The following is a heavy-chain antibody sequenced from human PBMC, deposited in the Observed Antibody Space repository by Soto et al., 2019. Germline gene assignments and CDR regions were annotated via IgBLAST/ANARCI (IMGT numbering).Heavy chain of an antibody. D-gene: IGHD3-3*01. Sequence: GASVKVSCKASGYTFTGYYMHWVRQAPGQGLEWMGWINPNSGGTNYAQKFQGWVTMTRDASISTAYMELSSLRSDDTAVYYCATGILRNNWFDPWGQGTLVTVS. CDR2: INPNSGGT. CDR1: GYTFTGYY. V-gene: IGHV1-2*04. J-gene: IGHJ5*02. CDR3: ATGILRNNWFDP.